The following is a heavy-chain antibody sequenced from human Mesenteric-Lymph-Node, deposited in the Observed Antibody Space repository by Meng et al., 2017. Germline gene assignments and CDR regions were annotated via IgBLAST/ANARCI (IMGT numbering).Heavy chain of an antibody. CDR1: GASISSAGYY. CDR2: INYSGST. D-gene: IGHD5-24*01. J-gene: IGHJ4*02. CDR3: ARGPSLWLQFSCDY. V-gene: IGHV4-31*03. Sequence: QVQLQQLGAGLLMTSQTLSLTFSVSGASISSAGYYWSWIRQHPGKGLEWIGYINYSGSTNYNPSNKNGVTISVDTTKNQFALKLSSMIAADTTVDYCARGPSLWLQFSCDYWGQGTLVTVSS.